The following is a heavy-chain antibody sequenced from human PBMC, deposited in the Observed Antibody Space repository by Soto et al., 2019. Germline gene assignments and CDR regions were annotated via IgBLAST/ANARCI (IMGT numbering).Heavy chain of an antibody. CDR3: ARDPLLRYDFCSGYLFRGGEFDY. V-gene: IGHV3-74*01. J-gene: IGHJ4*02. CDR2: INSDGSST. Sequence: EVQLVESGGGLVQPGGSLRLSCAASGFTFSSYWMHWVRQAPGKGLVWVSRINSDGSSTSYADSVKGRFTISRDNAKNTLYLQMNSLRAEDTAVYYCARDPLLRYDFCSGYLFRGGEFDYWGQGTLVTVSS. CDR1: GFTFSSYW. D-gene: IGHD3-3*01.